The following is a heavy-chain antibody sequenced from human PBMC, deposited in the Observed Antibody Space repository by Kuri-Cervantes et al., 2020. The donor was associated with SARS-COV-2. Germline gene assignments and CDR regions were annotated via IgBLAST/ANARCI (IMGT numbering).Heavy chain of an antibody. J-gene: IGHJ4*02. CDR2: INHSGST. CDR1: GGSFSGYY. CDR3: ARLVGPYDSSGYYKVLFDY. V-gene: IGHV4-34*01. Sequence: SQTLSLTCAVYGGSFSGYYWSWIRQPPGKGLEWIGEINHSGSTNYNPSLKSRVTISVDTSKNQFSLKLSSVTAVDTAVYYCARLVGPYDSSGYYKVLFDYWGQGTLVTVSS. D-gene: IGHD3-22*01.